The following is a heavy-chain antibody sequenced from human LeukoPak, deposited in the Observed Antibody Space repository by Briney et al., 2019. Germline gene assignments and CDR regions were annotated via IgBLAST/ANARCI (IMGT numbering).Heavy chain of an antibody. D-gene: IGHD3-3*01. CDR2: INSDGSST. CDR1: GFTFSSYW. Sequence: GGSLRLSCAASGFTFSSYWMHWVRQAPGKGLVWVSRINSDGSSTSYADSVKGRFTISRDNAKNTLYLQMNSLRAEDTAVYYCAKEVDSRSGGNYFDYWGQGTLVTVSS. V-gene: IGHV3-74*01. CDR3: AKEVDSRSGGNYFDY. J-gene: IGHJ4*02.